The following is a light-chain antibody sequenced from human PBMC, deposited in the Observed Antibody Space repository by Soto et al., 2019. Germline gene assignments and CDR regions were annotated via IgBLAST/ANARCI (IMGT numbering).Light chain of an antibody. Sequence: DIPMTQSPSSLSASVGDRVTITCQARQDISNYLNWYQQKPVKAPKLLIYDASNLETGVPSRFSGSGSGTDFTFTISSLQPEDIATYYCQQYDNLPLTFGPGTKVDIK. V-gene: IGKV1-33*01. CDR1: QDISNY. J-gene: IGKJ3*01. CDR2: DAS. CDR3: QQYDNLPLT.